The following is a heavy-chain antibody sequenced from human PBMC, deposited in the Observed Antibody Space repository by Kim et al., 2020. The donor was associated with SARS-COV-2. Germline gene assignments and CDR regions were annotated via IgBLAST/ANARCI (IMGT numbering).Heavy chain of an antibody. V-gene: IGHV3-23*01. D-gene: IGHD6-13*01. CDR1: GFTFSSYA. Sequence: GGSLRLSCAASGFTFSSYAMSWVRQAPGKGLEWVSAISGSGGSTYYADSVKGRFTISRDNSKNTLYLQMNSLRAEDTAVYYCAKDQAAAGPPYYYGMDVWGQGHAVTVSS. CDR2: ISGSGGST. J-gene: IGHJ6*02. CDR3: AKDQAAAGPPYYYGMDV.